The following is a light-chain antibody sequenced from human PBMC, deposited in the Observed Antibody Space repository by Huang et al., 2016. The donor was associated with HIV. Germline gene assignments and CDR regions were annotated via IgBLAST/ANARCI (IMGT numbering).Light chain of an antibody. V-gene: IGKV4-1*01. J-gene: IGKJ1*01. CDR2: WAS. CDR1: QRVLYNSNNQNY. Sequence: IVMTQSPDSLAVSLGERATINCKSSQRVLYNSNNQNYLAWYQQKPGQPPNLLIYWASTREAGVSDRFSGNGSGTDFTLTISSLQAEDVAVYYCQQSYNTPRTFGQGTKVEIK. CDR3: QQSYNTPRT.